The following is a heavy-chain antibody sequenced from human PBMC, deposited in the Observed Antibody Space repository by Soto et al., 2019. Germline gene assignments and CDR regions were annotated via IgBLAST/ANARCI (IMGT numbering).Heavy chain of an antibody. CDR1: GYTFTSYA. CDR3: ARDLHPGGDRVLRFLEWLVPTYGMDV. V-gene: IGHV1-3*01. J-gene: IGHJ6*02. CDR2: INAGNGNT. Sequence: GASVKVSCKASGYTFTSYAMYWVRQAPGQRLEWMGWINAGNGNTKYSQKFQGRVTITRDTSASTAYMELSSLRSEDTAVYYCARDLHPGGDRVLRFLEWLVPTYGMDVWGQGTTVTVSS. D-gene: IGHD3-3*01.